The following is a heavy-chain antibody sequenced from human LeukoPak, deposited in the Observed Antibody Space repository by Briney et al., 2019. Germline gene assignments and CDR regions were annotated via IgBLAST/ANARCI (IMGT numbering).Heavy chain of an antibody. CDR1: GGSISSYY. CDR2: IYYSGST. Sequence: SETLSLTCTVSGGSISSYYWSWIRQPPGKGLEWIVYIYYSGSTNYNPSLKSRVTISVDTSKNQFSLKLSSVTAADTAVYYCARGVLYGDYDYWGQGTLVTVSS. V-gene: IGHV4-59*01. J-gene: IGHJ4*02. CDR3: ARGVLYGDYDY. D-gene: IGHD4-17*01.